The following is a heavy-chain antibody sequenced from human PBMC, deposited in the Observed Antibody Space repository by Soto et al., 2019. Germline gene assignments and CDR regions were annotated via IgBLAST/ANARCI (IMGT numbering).Heavy chain of an antibody. CDR2: IYYSGST. CDR1: GGSISSYY. Sequence: SETRCVTCTVSGGSISSYYWSWIRHPPGKGLEWIGYIYYSGSTNYNPSLKSRVTISVDTSKNQFSLKLSSVTAADTAVYYCARVVAVAGTYWFDPWGQGTLVTVSS. V-gene: IGHV4-59*01. D-gene: IGHD6-19*01. CDR3: ARVVAVAGTYWFDP. J-gene: IGHJ5*02.